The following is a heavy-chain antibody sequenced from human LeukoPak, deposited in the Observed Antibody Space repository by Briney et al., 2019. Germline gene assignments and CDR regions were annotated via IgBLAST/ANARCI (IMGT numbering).Heavy chain of an antibody. V-gene: IGHV3-21*01. Sequence: GGSLRLSRAASGFTFSSYSMNWVRQAPGKGLEWVSSISSSSSYIYYADSVKGRFTISRDNAKNSLYLQMNSLRAEDTAVYYCARPAYYDFWSGYSTYFDYWGQGTLVTVSS. D-gene: IGHD3-3*01. CDR3: ARPAYYDFWSGYSTYFDY. CDR2: ISSSSSYI. CDR1: GFTFSSYS. J-gene: IGHJ4*02.